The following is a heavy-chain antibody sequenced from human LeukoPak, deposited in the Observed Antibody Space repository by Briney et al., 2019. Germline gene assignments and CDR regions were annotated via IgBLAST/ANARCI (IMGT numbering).Heavy chain of an antibody. J-gene: IGHJ5*02. CDR1: GLLFSNTA. CDR3: GKDGGQYSSGPEFDP. CDR2: ISGGGERA. D-gene: IGHD6-19*01. Sequence: GGSLRLSCAASGLLFSNTAMNWARQSPGRGLEWVSAISGGGERAFYADSVKGRFTISRDNSKNILYLQMNNLTADDTAIYYCGKDGGQYSSGPEFDPRGQGALVTVSS. V-gene: IGHV3-23*01.